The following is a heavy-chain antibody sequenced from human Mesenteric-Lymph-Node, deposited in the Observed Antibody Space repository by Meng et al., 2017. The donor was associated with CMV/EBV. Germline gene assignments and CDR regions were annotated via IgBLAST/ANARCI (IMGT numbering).Heavy chain of an antibody. V-gene: IGHV3-30*04. CDR2: IPHDKISD. J-gene: IGHJ4*02. D-gene: IGHD2-15*01. Sequence: GESLKISCTASGFPFNIYTFHWVRQAPGKGLEWVTVIPHDKISDHYADSVKGRFTVSRDNSKNTLYLQMDNVTTEDTALYFCARDARMVGNHPPDYWGQGTLVTVSS. CDR1: GFPFNIYT. CDR3: ARDARMVGNHPPDY.